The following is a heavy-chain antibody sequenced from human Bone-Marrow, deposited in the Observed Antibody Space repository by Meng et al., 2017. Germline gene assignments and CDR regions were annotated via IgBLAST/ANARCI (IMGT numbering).Heavy chain of an antibody. CDR2: ISGSGGST. CDR3: ASRAMGQDY. CDR1: GFTFSSYA. J-gene: IGHJ4*02. Sequence: GESLKISCAASGFTFSSYAMSWVRQAPGKGLEWVSAISGSGGSTYYADSVKGRFTISRDNSKNTLYLQMNSLRAEDTAVYYCASRAMGQDYWGQGTLVTVSS. V-gene: IGHV3-23*01. D-gene: IGHD5-18*01.